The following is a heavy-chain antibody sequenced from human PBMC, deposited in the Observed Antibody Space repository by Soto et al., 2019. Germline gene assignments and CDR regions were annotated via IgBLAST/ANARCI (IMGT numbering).Heavy chain of an antibody. J-gene: IGHJ4*02. D-gene: IGHD3-22*01. CDR2: IWYDGSNK. CDR1: GFTLSSYG. CDR3: ARVLGFYDSSGYYSPLDY. V-gene: IGHV3-33*01. Sequence: QVQLVESGGGVVQPGRSLRLSCAASGFTLSSYGMHWVRQAPGKGLEWVAVIWYDGSNKYYADSVKGRFTISRDNSKNTLYLQMNSLRAEDTAVYYCARVLGFYDSSGYYSPLDYWGQGTLVTVSS.